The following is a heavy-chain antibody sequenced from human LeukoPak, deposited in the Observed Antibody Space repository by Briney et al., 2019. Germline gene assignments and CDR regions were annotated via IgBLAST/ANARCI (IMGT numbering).Heavy chain of an antibody. CDR1: GGSISTYY. D-gene: IGHD5-18*01. Sequence: SETLSLTCSVAGGSISTYYWNWIRQTPGKGLEWIGHISYGNTDYNPSLKSRVTISVDTSKNQFSLKLTSVTAAATAVYYCARDKAHSYGRYFDPWGQGALVIVSS. CDR2: ISYGNT. J-gene: IGHJ5*02. CDR3: ARDKAHSYGRYFDP. V-gene: IGHV4-59*01.